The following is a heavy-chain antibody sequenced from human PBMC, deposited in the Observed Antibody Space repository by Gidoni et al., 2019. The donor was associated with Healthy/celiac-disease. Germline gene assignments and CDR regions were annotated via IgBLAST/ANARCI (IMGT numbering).Heavy chain of an antibody. Sequence: EVQLVESGGGLVKPGGSLRLSCAASGFTFSSYSMNWVRQAPGKGLVWVSSISSSSSYIYYADSVKGRFTISRDNAKNSLYLQMNSLRAEDTAVYYCARSETYYDFWSGLYWGQGTLVTVSS. CDR3: ARSETYYDFWSGLY. J-gene: IGHJ4*02. D-gene: IGHD3-3*01. CDR1: GFTFSSYS. V-gene: IGHV3-21*01. CDR2: ISSSSSYI.